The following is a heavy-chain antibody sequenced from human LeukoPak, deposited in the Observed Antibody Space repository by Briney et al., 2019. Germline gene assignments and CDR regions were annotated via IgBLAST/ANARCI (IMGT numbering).Heavy chain of an antibody. Sequence: PGGSLRLSCAASRFTLGTYAITWGRQAPGKGLEWVSSISSGGTYIYYAESLRGRSTISTDNTKNFLYLQLSTERVEDTAVYYCARDRPTGRSSGVVVQWGQGTLVTVSS. D-gene: IGHD2-15*01. CDR3: ARDRPTGRSSGVVVQ. CDR1: RFTLGTYA. J-gene: IGHJ4*02. CDR2: ISSGGTYI. V-gene: IGHV3-21*01.